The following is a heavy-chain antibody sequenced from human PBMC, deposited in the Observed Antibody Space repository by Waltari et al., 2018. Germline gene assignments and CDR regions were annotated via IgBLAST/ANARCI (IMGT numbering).Heavy chain of an antibody. CDR2: IDYSGST. V-gene: IGHV4-59*01. CDR3: ARVPYCSSTSCHFDY. D-gene: IGHD2-2*01. Sequence: QVQLQESGPGLVKPSETLSLTCTVSGGSISSYYWSWIRQPPGKGLEWIGYIDYSGSTTDNPSLKRRVTISVDTSKNQCSLKLSSVTAADTAVYYCARVPYCSSTSCHFDYWGQGTLVTVSS. J-gene: IGHJ4*02. CDR1: GGSISSYY.